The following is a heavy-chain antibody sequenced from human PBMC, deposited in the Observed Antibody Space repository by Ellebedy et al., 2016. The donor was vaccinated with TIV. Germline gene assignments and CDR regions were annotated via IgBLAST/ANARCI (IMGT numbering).Heavy chain of an antibody. Sequence: GESLKISCTGSGYRFTSYCINWVRQMPGKVLEWLGRNDPSDSYSNYSPYFQGHVTISDDKSISTAYLEWSSLKASATAMYYCAIAKGAAGWFDPWGQGTLVTVSS. CDR1: GYRFTSYC. CDR2: NDPSDSYS. V-gene: IGHV5-10-1*01. J-gene: IGHJ5*02. CDR3: AIAKGAAGWFDP. D-gene: IGHD6-13*01.